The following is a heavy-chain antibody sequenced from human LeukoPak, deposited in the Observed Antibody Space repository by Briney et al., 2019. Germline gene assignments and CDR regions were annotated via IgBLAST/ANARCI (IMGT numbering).Heavy chain of an antibody. Sequence: ASVKVSCKASGYTFTGYYMHWVRQAPGQGLEWMGRINPNSGGTNYAQRFQGRVTMTRDTSISTAYMELSRLRSDDTAVYYCARLTPRIAATGTLYYYYLDVCGKGTTVTVSS. D-gene: IGHD6-13*01. CDR2: INPNSGGT. J-gene: IGHJ6*03. CDR1: GYTFTGYY. V-gene: IGHV1-2*06. CDR3: ARLTPRIAATGTLYYYYLDV.